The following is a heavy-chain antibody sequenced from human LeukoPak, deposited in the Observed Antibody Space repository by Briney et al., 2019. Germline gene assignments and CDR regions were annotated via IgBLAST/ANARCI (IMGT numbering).Heavy chain of an antibody. CDR3: ARAVVSGVTPLGY. J-gene: IGHJ4*02. CDR1: GFTFSSYA. Sequence: PGGSLRPSCAASGFTFSSYAMHWVRQAPGKGLEWVAVISYDGSNKYYADSVKGRFTISRDNSKNTLYLQMNSLRAEDTAVYYCARAVVSGVTPLGYWGQGNLVTVSS. D-gene: IGHD2-2*01. V-gene: IGHV3-30-3*01. CDR2: ISYDGSNK.